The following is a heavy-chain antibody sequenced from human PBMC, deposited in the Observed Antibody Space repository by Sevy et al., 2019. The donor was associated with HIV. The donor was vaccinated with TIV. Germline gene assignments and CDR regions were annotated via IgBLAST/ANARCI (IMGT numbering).Heavy chain of an antibody. J-gene: IGHJ4*02. D-gene: IGHD3-10*01. Sequence: SETLSLTCAVYGGSFSGYYWSWIRQPPGKGLEWTGEINHSGSTNYNPSLKSRVTISVDTSKNQFSLKLSSVTAADTAVYYCARRSGVTMVRGVIITRGSGFDYWGQGTLVTVSS. CDR1: GGSFSGYY. CDR3: ARRSGVTMVRGVIITRGSGFDY. V-gene: IGHV4-34*01. CDR2: INHSGST.